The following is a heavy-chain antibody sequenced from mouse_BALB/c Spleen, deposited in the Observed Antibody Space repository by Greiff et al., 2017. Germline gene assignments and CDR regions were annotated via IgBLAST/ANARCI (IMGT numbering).Heavy chain of an antibody. CDR1: GFSLTSYG. V-gene: IGHV2-9*02. CDR3: AREGYYGSNAMDY. CDR2: IWAGGST. Sequence: QVQLQQSGPGLVAPSQSLSITCTVSGFSLTSYGVHWVRQPPGKGLEWLGVIWAGGSTNYNSALMSRLSISKDNSKSQVFLKMNSLQTDDTAMYYCAREGYYGSNAMDYWGQGTSVTVSS. J-gene: IGHJ4*01. D-gene: IGHD1-1*01.